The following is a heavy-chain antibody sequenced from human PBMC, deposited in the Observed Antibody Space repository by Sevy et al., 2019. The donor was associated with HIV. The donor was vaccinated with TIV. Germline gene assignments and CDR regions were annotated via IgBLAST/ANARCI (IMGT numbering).Heavy chain of an antibody. V-gene: IGHV4-34*01. J-gene: IGHJ6*03. Sequence: SETLSLTCAVYGGSFSGYYWSWIRQPPGKGLEWIGEINHSGSTNYNPSLKSRVTISVDTSKNQFSLKLSSVTAADTAVYYCARGGGYYDSSGYTYYYYYMDVWGKGTTVTVSS. CDR3: ARGGGYYDSSGYTYYYYYMDV. CDR2: INHSGST. CDR1: GGSFSGYY. D-gene: IGHD3-22*01.